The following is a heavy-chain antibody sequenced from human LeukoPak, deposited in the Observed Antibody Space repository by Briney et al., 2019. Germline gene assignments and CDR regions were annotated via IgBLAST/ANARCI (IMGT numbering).Heavy chain of an antibody. D-gene: IGHD6-13*01. CDR1: GYTFTSYG. Sequence: ASVKVSCKASGYTFTSYGISRVRQAPGQGLEWMGWISAYNGNTNYAQKLQGRVTMTTDTSTSTAYMELRSLRSDDTAVYYCARDRGYSSSWYYYYYYGMDVWGQGTTVTVSS. CDR3: ARDRGYSSSWYYYYYYGMDV. J-gene: IGHJ6*02. CDR2: ISAYNGNT. V-gene: IGHV1-18*01.